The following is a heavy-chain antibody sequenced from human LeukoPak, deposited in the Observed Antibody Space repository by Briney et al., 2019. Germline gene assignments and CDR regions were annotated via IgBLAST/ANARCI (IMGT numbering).Heavy chain of an antibody. CDR3: ALQRPLKGV. J-gene: IGHJ6*02. Sequence: PGGSLRLSCAASGFTVSSNYMSWVRQAPGKGLEWVSVIYSGGITYYADSVKGRFTISRDNSKNTLYLPLNSMRAEDTAVCYCALQRPLKGVWGQGTTVTVSS. V-gene: IGHV3-66*04. CDR2: IYSGGIT. CDR1: GFTVSSNY. D-gene: IGHD1-1*01.